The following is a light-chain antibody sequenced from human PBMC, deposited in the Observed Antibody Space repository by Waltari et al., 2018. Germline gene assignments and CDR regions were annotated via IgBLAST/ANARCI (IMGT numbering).Light chain of an antibody. CDR3: SAWDDSLNGPVV. V-gene: IGLV1-44*01. CDR2: STH. Sequence: QSVLTQPPSASGTLGQRVTISCSVSRSNIGSNVVSWYQQVPGTAPRLIIHSTHQRPSGVPDRFSGSKSGTSASLAISGLQAADEADYYCSAWDDSLNGPVVFGGGTKLTVL. CDR1: RSNIGSNV. J-gene: IGLJ2*01.